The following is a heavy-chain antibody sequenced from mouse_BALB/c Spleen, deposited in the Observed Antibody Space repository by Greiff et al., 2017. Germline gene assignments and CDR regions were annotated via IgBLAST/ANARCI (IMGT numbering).Heavy chain of an antibody. CDR3: ARDRGFYWYFDV. J-gene: IGHJ1*01. V-gene: IGHV3-6*02. Sequence: EVKVEESGPGLVKPSQSLSLTCSVTGYSITSGYYWNWIRQFPGNKLEWMGYISYDGSNNYNPSLKNRISITRDTSKNQFFLKLNSVTTEDTATYYCARDRGFYWYFDVWGAGTTVTVSS. CDR1: GYSITSGYY. CDR2: ISYDGSN.